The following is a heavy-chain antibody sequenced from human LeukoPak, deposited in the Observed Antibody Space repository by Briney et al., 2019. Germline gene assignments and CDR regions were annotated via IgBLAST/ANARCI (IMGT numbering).Heavy chain of an antibody. CDR1: GFTFSSYA. Sequence: GGSLRLSCAASGFTFSSYAMHWVRQAPGKGLEYVSAISSNGGSTYYANSVKGRFTISRDNSKNTLYLQMGSLRADDMAVYYCARVHGGPADYWSQGTLVTVSS. D-gene: IGHD4-23*01. V-gene: IGHV3-64*01. J-gene: IGHJ4*02. CDR3: ARVHGGPADY. CDR2: ISSNGGST.